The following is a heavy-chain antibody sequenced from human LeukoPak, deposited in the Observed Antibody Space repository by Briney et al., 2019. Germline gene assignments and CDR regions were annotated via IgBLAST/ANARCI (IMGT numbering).Heavy chain of an antibody. CDR2: ISTNGGST. D-gene: IGHD4-11*01. Sequence: PGGSLRRSCAASGFSFRKYAMHWVRQAPGKGLESVSGISTNGGSTYHANSVKDRFTISRDNSKNTLYLQMGSLRTEDMAVYYCSRESTVIDAFDIWGQGTMVTVSS. V-gene: IGHV3-64*01. J-gene: IGHJ3*02. CDR1: GFSFRKYA. CDR3: SRESTVIDAFDI.